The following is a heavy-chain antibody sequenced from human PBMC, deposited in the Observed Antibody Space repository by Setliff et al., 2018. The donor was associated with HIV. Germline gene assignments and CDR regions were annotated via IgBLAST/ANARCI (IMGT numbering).Heavy chain of an antibody. CDR1: GGSFSSYY. CDR2: INHSGST. CDR3: ARVPGYSSGTSYMDV. Sequence: ETLSLTCAVYGGSFSSYYWSWIRQPPGKGLEWIGEINHSGSTNYNPSLKSRVTISVDTSKNQFSLTLRSVTAADRAVYYCARVPGYSSGTSYMDVWGKGTTVTVSS. D-gene: IGHD6-19*01. V-gene: IGHV4-34*01. J-gene: IGHJ6*03.